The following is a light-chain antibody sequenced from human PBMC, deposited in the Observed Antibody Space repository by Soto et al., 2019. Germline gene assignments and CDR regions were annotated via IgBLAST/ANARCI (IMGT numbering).Light chain of an antibody. CDR1: QSVSSY. CDR2: DAS. CDR3: QQRSNWRDT. Sequence: EIVLTQSPATLSLSPGERATISCRASQSVSSYLAWYQQKPGQAPRLLIYDASNRATGIPARFSGSGSGTDFTLTISSLEPEDFAVYYCQQRSNWRDTFGGGTKVDIK. J-gene: IGKJ4*01. V-gene: IGKV3-11*01.